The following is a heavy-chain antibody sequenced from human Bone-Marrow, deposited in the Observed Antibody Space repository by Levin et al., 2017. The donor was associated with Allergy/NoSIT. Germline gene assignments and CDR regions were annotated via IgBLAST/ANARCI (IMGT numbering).Heavy chain of an antibody. CDR3: ARVRTGAYYDFWSTYLMTPGMDV. D-gene: IGHD3-3*01. CDR2: IKPDGSEK. J-gene: IGHJ6*04. CDR1: GFTFSSYW. Sequence: PGGSLRLSCAASGFTFSSYWMSWVRQAPGKGLEWVANIKPDGSEKYYVDSVKGRFTISRDNAKNSLYLQMNSLRAEDTAVYYCARVRTGAYYDFWSTYLMTPGMDVWGKGTTVTVSS. V-gene: IGHV3-7*03.